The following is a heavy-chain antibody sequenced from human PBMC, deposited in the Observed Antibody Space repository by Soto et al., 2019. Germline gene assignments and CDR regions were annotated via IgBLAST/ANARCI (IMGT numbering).Heavy chain of an antibody. CDR3: AKSLARVLYSSSGNNWFDP. Sequence: PGGSLRLSCAASGFTFSSYAMSWVRQAPGKGLEWVSAISGSGGSTYYADSVKGRFTIPRDNSKNTLYLQMNSLRAEDTAVYYCAKSLARVLYSSSGNNWFDPWGQGTLVTVSS. D-gene: IGHD6-6*01. CDR1: GFTFSSYA. V-gene: IGHV3-23*01. CDR2: ISGSGGST. J-gene: IGHJ5*02.